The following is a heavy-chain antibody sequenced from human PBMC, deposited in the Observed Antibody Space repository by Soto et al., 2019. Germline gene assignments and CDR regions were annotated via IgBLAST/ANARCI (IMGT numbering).Heavy chain of an antibody. D-gene: IGHD6-13*01. CDR2: ISGSGDST. Sequence: EVQLLESGGGLVQPGGSLRLSCAASGFTFSSYAMNWLRQAPGKGLEWVSVISGSGDSTYYADSVKGRFTISRDNSKNTLYLQMNSLRAEDTAVYYCARRSSSWYFDYWGQGTLVTVSS. CDR3: ARRSSSWYFDY. CDR1: GFTFSSYA. J-gene: IGHJ4*02. V-gene: IGHV3-23*01.